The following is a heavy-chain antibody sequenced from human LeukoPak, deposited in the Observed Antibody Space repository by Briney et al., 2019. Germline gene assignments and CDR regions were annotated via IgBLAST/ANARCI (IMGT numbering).Heavy chain of an antibody. D-gene: IGHD3-10*01. Sequence: PSQTLSLTCTVSGGSISSGGYSWSWIRQHQGKGLEWIVYIYYSGSTYYDPSLKTRVTISVDTSKTQFSLKLSSVPAADTAVYYCARDRGGKSSITMVRGQAFDIWGQGTMVTVSS. J-gene: IGHJ3*02. CDR3: ARDRGGKSSITMVRGQAFDI. CDR2: IYYSGST. V-gene: IGHV4-31*03. CDR1: GGSISSGGYS.